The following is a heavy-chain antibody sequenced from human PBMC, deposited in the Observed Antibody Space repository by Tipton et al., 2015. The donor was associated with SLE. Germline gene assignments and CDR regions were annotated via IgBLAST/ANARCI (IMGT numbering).Heavy chain of an antibody. CDR3: ATRYYDYVWGGSRKYFFDY. CDR2: VSPSGDT. Sequence: TLSLTCTVSGDSLNNKSHYWGWIRQPPGKGLDWIGHVSPSGDTNYNPSLESRVTISRDTPNNQFSLKLNSVTAADTAIYYCATRYYDYVWGGSRKYFFDYWGQGALVTVSS. J-gene: IGHJ4*02. D-gene: IGHD3-16*01. CDR1: GDSLNNKSHY. V-gene: IGHV4-39*01.